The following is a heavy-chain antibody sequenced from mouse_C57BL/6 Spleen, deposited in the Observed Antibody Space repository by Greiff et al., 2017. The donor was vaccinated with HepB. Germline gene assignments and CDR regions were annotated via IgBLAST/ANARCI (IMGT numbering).Heavy chain of an antibody. CDR3: ARFATTVVGDY. V-gene: IGHV1-7*01. CDR2: INPSSGYT. D-gene: IGHD1-1*01. CDR1: GYTFTSYW. Sequence: QVHVKQSGAELAKPGASVKLSCKASGYTFTSYWMHWVKQRPGQGLEWIGYINPSSGYTKYNQKFKDKATLTADKSSSTAYMQLSSLTYEDSAVYYCARFATTVVGDYWGQGTTLTVSS. J-gene: IGHJ2*01.